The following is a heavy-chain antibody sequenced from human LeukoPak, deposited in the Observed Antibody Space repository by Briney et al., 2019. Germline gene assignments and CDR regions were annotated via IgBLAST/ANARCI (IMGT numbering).Heavy chain of an antibody. Sequence: GGSLRLSCAASGFTFRNYVIHWVRQAPGKGLEWVAVTSSDLNVKLYADSVKGRFTISRDNSRSTLYLQMNSLRPEDTAIYYCAREGYYGSGSPPSLYFDYWGQGTLVTVSS. V-gene: IGHV3-30-3*01. J-gene: IGHJ4*02. D-gene: IGHD3-10*01. CDR1: GFTFRNYV. CDR3: AREGYYGSGSPPSLYFDY. CDR2: TSSDLNVK.